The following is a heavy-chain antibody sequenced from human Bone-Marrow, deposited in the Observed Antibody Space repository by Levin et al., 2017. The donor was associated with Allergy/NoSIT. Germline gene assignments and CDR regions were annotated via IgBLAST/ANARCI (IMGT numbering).Heavy chain of an antibody. D-gene: IGHD3-16*01. V-gene: IGHV3-30*04. CDR2: TSYDGTTD. CDR3: ARGGRANVIGDYMDV. Sequence: GGSLRLSCLGSGFAFRSYPMHWVRQAPGQGLQWVAVTSYDGTTDYYTPSVKGRFTISRDNAKKTLYLQMNSLRAEDRAVYYCARGGRANVIGDYMDVWGQGTTVTVSS. J-gene: IGHJ6*03. CDR1: GFAFRSYP.